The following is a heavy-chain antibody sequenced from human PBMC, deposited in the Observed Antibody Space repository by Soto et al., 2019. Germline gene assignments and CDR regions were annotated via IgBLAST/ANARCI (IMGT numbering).Heavy chain of an antibody. CDR1: GGCLSNYY. V-gene: IGHV4-59*01. CDR2: IYYSGRI. Sequence: SQSLSLTCTLSGGCLSNYYWPWLRQPPGKGLEWIGYIYYSGRINYNPSLKSRVTISEDTSKNQFSLKMRSVTAADTAVYYCAREIAVAGTHYFDYWGQGTLVTVSS. J-gene: IGHJ4*02. CDR3: AREIAVAGTHYFDY. D-gene: IGHD6-19*01.